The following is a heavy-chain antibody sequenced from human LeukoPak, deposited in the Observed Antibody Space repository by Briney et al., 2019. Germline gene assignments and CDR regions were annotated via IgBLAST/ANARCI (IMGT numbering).Heavy chain of an antibody. Sequence: PGGSLRLSCAASGFTFSSYEMNWVRQAPGKGLEWVSYISSSGATRYYADSVKGRFTISRDNAKNSLYLQMNSLRAEDTALYYCARSSGYSYGYYFDYWGQGTLVTVSS. CDR3: ARSSGYSYGYYFDY. CDR1: GFTFSSYE. J-gene: IGHJ4*02. D-gene: IGHD5-18*01. CDR2: ISSSGATR. V-gene: IGHV3-48*03.